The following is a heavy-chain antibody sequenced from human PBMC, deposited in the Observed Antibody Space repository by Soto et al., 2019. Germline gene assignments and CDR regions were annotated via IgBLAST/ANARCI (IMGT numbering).Heavy chain of an antibody. Sequence: QVQLQQWGAGLLKPSETLSLTCAVYGGSFSGYYWSWIRQPPGKGLEWIGEINHSGSTNYNPSLKSRGNISVDTSKNQVSLQLSSVTAADTAVYYCAIGTLTHDYYYYYYMDVWGIGTTVTVSS. D-gene: IGHD3-9*01. J-gene: IGHJ6*03. CDR1: GGSFSGYY. CDR2: INHSGST. CDR3: AIGTLTHDYYYYYYMDV. V-gene: IGHV4-34*01.